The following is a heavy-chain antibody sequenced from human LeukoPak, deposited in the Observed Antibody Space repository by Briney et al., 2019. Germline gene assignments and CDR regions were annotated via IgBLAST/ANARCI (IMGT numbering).Heavy chain of an antibody. V-gene: IGHV3-23*01. CDR3: AKDSWVY. D-gene: IGHD2-15*01. Sequence: PGGSLRLSCAASGFTFSSYAMSWVRQAPGKGLEWVSAISGSDGTTYYADSVKGRFTISRDNSKYTLSLQMNSLRDEDTAVHYCAKDSWVYWGQGTLVTVSS. CDR2: ISGSDGTT. J-gene: IGHJ4*02. CDR1: GFTFSSYA.